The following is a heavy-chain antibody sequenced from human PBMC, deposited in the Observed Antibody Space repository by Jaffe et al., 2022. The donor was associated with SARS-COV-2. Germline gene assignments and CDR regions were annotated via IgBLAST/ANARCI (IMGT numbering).Heavy chain of an antibody. CDR2: IIPIFGTA. D-gene: IGHD5-18*01. CDR1: GGTFSSYA. CDR3: ARMDTAMVTHYYYYGMDV. V-gene: IGHV1-69*01. Sequence: QVQLVQSGAEVKKPGSSVKVSCKASGGTFSSYAISWVRQAPGQGLEWMGGIIPIFGTANYAQKFQGRVTITADESTSTAYMELSSLRSEDTAVYYCARMDTAMVTHYYYYGMDVWGQGTTVTVSS. J-gene: IGHJ6*02.